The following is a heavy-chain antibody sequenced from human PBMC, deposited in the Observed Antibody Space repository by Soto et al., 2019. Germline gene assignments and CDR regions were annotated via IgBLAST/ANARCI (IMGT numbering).Heavy chain of an antibody. CDR3: ASGQTGQLNARYSGYDAVD. CDR2: ISSSSSYI. Sequence: GGSLRLSCAACGFNFSSYSMNWVRQAPGKGLEWVSSISSSSSYIYYADSVKGRFTISRDNAKNSLYLQMNSLRAEDTAVYYCASGQTGQLNARYSGYDAVDWGQGTLVTVSS. J-gene: IGHJ4*02. V-gene: IGHV3-21*04. D-gene: IGHD5-12*01. CDR1: GFNFSSYS.